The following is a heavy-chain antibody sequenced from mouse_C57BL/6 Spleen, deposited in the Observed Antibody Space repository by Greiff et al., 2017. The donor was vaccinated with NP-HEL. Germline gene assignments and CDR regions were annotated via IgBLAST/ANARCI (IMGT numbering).Heavy chain of an antibody. D-gene: IGHD2-1*01. CDR1: GFTFSSYA. V-gene: IGHV5-9-1*02. CDR3: TSLQYWDYAMDY. Sequence: EVKLVESGEGLVKPGGSLKLSCAASGFTFSSYAMSWVRQTPEKRLEWVAYISSGGDYIYYADTVKGRFTISRDNARNTLYLQMSSLKSEDTAMYYCTSLQYWDYAMDYWGQGTSVTVSS. J-gene: IGHJ4*01. CDR2: ISSGGDYI.